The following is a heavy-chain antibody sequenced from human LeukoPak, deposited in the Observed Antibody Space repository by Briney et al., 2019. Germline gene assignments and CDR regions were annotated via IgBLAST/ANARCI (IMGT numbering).Heavy chain of an antibody. CDR3: AREDMEVVVPRSNKYYYYGMDV. J-gene: IGHJ6*02. V-gene: IGHV3-66*01. CDR2: IYSNTRT. Sequence: GESLCLSCAASAFTISNSYLSWVRQPPGKGLEWVADIYSNTRTYYAASLKGRFSISRDNSKNTLYLQLNTLSAEDTALYYCAREDMEVVVPRSNKYYYYGMDVWGQGTTVTVSS. CDR1: AFTISNSY. D-gene: IGHD3-22*01.